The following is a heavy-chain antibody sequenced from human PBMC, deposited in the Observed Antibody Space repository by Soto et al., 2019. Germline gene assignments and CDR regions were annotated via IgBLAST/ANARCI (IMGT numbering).Heavy chain of an antibody. J-gene: IGHJ4*02. D-gene: IGHD2-2*01. V-gene: IGHV3-48*01. CDR1: GFTFSSYS. CDR2: ISGSGSTM. CDR3: APLSTAPPLWNY. Sequence: EVQLVESGGGLVQPGGSLRLSCAASGFTFSSYSMNWVRQAPGKGLEWVSYISGSGSTMYYADSVKGRFTISRDNAKNSLYLQVNSLRAEDTAAYYCAPLSTAPPLWNYWGQGTLVTVSS.